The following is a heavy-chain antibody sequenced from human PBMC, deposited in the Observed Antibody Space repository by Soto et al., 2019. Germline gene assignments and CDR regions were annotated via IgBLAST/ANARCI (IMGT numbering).Heavy chain of an antibody. CDR3: ARDRVEVPSALYYFDY. CDR1: GYTFTRHY. CDR2: INPSGGST. V-gene: IGHV1-46*03. J-gene: IGHJ4*02. D-gene: IGHD2-2*01. Sequence: QVQLVQSGPDVKRPGASVRVSCKASGYTFTRHYIHWLRQAPGQGLEWMGIINPSGGSTSYPQKFQDRVTMTRDTSTSTVYMELSNLRSEDTAVYYCARDRVEVPSALYYFDYWGQGTLVTVSS.